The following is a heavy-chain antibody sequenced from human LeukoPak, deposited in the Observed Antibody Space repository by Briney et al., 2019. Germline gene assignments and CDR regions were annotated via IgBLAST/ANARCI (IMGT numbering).Heavy chain of an antibody. V-gene: IGHV4-39*01. CDR1: GGSISSSSYY. Sequence: PSETLSLTCTVSGGSISSSSYYWGWIRQPPGKGLEWIGSIYYSGSTYYNPSLKSRVTISVDTSKNQFSLKLSSVTAADTAVYYCARHRGAAKRRWYDYWGQGTLVTVSS. J-gene: IGHJ4*02. CDR3: ARHRGAAKRRWYDY. D-gene: IGHD6-13*01. CDR2: IYYSGST.